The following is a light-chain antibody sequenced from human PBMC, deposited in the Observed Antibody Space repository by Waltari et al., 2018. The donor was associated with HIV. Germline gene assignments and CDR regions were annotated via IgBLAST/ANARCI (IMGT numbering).Light chain of an antibody. CDR3: QAWGSTTSGV. CDR2: QDN. Sequence: SYEVTQPPSVAVSPGQTATITCSGYELGDKYTCWYQQKPGQSHLLVIYQDNKRPSGIPERFSVSSSGHTATLTISGTLPMDEADYYCQAWGSTTSGVFGRGTRLTVL. J-gene: IGLJ3*02. CDR1: ELGDKY. V-gene: IGLV3-1*01.